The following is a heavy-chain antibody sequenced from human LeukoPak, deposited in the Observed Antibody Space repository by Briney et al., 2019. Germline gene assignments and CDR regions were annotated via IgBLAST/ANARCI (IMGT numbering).Heavy chain of an antibody. CDR3: ARLHCSSTSCYIGRSYFDY. Sequence: SETLSLTCAVYGGSLNGHYWSWIRQPPGKGLELIGYIYSSGSTNYNPSLKSRVTISVDTSKNQFSLKLSSVTAADTAVYYCARLHCSSTSCYIGRSYFDYWGQGTLVTVSS. V-gene: IGHV4-34*01. J-gene: IGHJ4*02. CDR2: IYSSGST. D-gene: IGHD2-2*02. CDR1: GGSLNGHY.